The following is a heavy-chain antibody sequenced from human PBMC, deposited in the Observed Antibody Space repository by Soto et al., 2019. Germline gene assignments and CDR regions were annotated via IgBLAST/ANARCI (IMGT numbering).Heavy chain of an antibody. V-gene: IGHV3-33*01. CDR2: IWYDGSNK. J-gene: IGHJ6*03. D-gene: IGHD5-18*01. Sequence: GGSLRLSCAASGFTFSSYGMHWVRQAPGKGLEWVAVIWYDGSNKYYADSVKDRFTISRDNSKNTLYLQMNSLRAEDTAVYYCAREVVDTAMATPLSYYYMDVWGKGTTVTVSS. CDR1: GFTFSSYG. CDR3: AREVVDTAMATPLSYYYMDV.